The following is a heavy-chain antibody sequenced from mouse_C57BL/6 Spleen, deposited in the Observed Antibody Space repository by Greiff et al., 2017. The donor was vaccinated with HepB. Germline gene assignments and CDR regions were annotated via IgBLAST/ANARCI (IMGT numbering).Heavy chain of an antibody. CDR1: GYAFSSYW. D-gene: IGHD1-1*01. Sequence: VQLQQSGAELVKPGASVKISCKASGYAFSSYWMNWVKQRPGKGLEWIGQIYPGDGDTNYNGKFKGKATLTADKSSSTAYMQLSSLTSEDSAVYFCARQGYYGSSEAMDYWGQGTSVTVSS. V-gene: IGHV1-80*01. J-gene: IGHJ4*01. CDR2: IYPGDGDT. CDR3: ARQGYYGSSEAMDY.